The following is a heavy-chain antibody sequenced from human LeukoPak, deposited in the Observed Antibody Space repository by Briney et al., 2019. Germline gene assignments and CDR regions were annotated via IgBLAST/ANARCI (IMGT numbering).Heavy chain of an antibody. CDR1: GGSISSYY. V-gene: IGHV4-4*07. J-gene: IGHJ4*02. D-gene: IGHD3-22*01. CDR2: IYTSGST. Sequence: PSETLSLTCTVSGGSISSYYWSWIRQPAGKGLEWIGRIYTSGSTNYNPSLKSRVTMSVDTSKNQFSLKLSSVTAADTAVYYCARGRRAYYYDSSGYYSDYWGQGTLVTVSS. CDR3: ARGRRAYYYDSSGYYSDY.